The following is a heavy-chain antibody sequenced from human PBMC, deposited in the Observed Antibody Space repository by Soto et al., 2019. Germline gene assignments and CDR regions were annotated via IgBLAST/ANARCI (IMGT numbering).Heavy chain of an antibody. CDR3: AKVGRIVVVVADHGGIDY. D-gene: IGHD2-15*01. CDR1: GFTFSSYG. V-gene: IGHV3-30*18. CDR2: ISYDGSNK. Sequence: QVQLVESGGGVVQPGRSLRLSCAASGFTFSSYGMHWVRQAPGKGLEWVAVISYDGSNKYYADSVKGRFTISRDNSKNTLYLQMNSLRAEDTAVYYCAKVGRIVVVVADHGGIDYWGQGTLVTVSS. J-gene: IGHJ4*02.